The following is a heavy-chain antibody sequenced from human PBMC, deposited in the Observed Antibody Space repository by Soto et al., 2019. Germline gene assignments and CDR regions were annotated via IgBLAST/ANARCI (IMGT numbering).Heavy chain of an antibody. CDR2: IKSKTDGGTT. CDR3: TTGDTMIVVVWVGAFDI. J-gene: IGHJ3*02. Sequence: GGSLRLSCAASGFTFSNAWMNWVRQAPGKGLEWVGRIKSKTDGGTTDYAAPVKGRFTISRDDSKNTLYLQMTSLKTEDTAVYYCTTGDTMIVVVWVGAFDIWGQGTMVTVSS. CDR1: GFTFSNAW. V-gene: IGHV3-15*07. D-gene: IGHD3-22*01.